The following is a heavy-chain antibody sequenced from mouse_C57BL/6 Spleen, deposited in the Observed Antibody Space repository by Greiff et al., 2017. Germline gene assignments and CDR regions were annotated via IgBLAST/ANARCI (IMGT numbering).Heavy chain of an antibody. CDR1: GYTFTSYG. CDR3: ARGELCFDY. D-gene: IGHD4-1*01. Sequence: QVQLKQSGAELARPGASVKLSCKASGYTFTSYGISWVKQRTGQGLEWIGEIYPRSGNTYSNEKFKGKATLTADKSSSTAYMELRSLTSEDSAVYFCARGELCFDYWGQGTTLTVSS. V-gene: IGHV1-81*01. J-gene: IGHJ2*01. CDR2: IYPRSGNT.